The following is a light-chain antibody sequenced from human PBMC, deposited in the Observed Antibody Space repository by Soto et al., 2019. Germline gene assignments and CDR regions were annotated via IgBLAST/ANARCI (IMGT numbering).Light chain of an antibody. Sequence: EIVLTQSPGTLSLSPGERATLSCRASQSVSSNYLAWYQQKPGQAPRLLIYGASSRATGIPDRFSGSGSGTDFTLIISRLEPEDFALYYCQQYATSPWTFGQGTKVDIK. CDR3: QQYATSPWT. CDR1: QSVSSNY. CDR2: GAS. V-gene: IGKV3-20*01. J-gene: IGKJ1*01.